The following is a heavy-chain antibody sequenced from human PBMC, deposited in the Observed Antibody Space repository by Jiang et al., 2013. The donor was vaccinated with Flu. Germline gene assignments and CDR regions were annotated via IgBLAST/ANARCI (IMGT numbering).Heavy chain of an antibody. Sequence: QTLSLTCAISGDSVSSNSAAWNWIWQSPSRGLEWLGRTYYRSKWYNDYAVSVKSRITINPDTSKNQFSLQLNSVTPEDTAVYYCARDTFHFNYYDSSGYYRPFDYWGQGTLVTVSS. D-gene: IGHD3-22*01. CDR3: ARDTFHFNYYDSSGYYRPFDY. CDR2: TYYRSKWYN. CDR1: GDSVSSNSAA. V-gene: IGHV6-1*01. J-gene: IGHJ4*02.